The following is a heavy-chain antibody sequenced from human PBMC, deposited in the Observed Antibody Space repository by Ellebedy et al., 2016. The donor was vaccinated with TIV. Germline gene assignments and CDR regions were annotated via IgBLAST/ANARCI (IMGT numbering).Heavy chain of an antibody. Sequence: SETLSLTCTVSSYSISSGYYWGWIRQPPGNGLEWLASISRSESPSYNPSLKSRVTITVDTSKNQLSLKLSSVAASDTAVYYCARTSGYCSGGSCDHYYFDYWGQGALVTVSS. J-gene: IGHJ4*02. CDR2: ISRSESP. CDR1: SYSISSGYY. V-gene: IGHV4-38-2*02. CDR3: ARTSGYCSGGSCDHYYFDY. D-gene: IGHD2-15*01.